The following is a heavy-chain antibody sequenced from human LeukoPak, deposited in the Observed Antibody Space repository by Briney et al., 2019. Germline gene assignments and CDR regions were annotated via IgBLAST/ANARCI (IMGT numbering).Heavy chain of an antibody. Sequence: GGSLRLSCAASGFTFSNAWMSWVRQAPGKGLEWVGRIKSKTDGGTTDYAAPVKGRFTISRDNSKNTLYLQMNSLRAEDTAVYYCAKDERVLRYFDWLGEGTLGYFDYWGQGTLVTVSS. CDR2: IKSKTDGGTT. CDR3: AKDERVLRYFDWLGEGTLGYFDY. J-gene: IGHJ4*02. V-gene: IGHV3-15*01. D-gene: IGHD3-9*01. CDR1: GFTFSNAW.